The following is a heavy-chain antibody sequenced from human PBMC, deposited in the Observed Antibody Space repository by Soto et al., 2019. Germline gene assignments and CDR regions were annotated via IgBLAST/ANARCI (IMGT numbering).Heavy chain of an antibody. J-gene: IGHJ6*02. CDR1: GGSFSGYY. Sequence: SETLSLTCAVYGGSFSGYYWSWIRQPPGKGLEWIGEINHSGSTNYNPSLKSRVTISVDTSKNQFSLKLSSVTAADTAVYYCARVGKYYYDSSGYYYVHYYYGMDVWGQGTTVTV. CDR3: ARVGKYYYDSSGYYYVHYYYGMDV. D-gene: IGHD3-22*01. CDR2: INHSGST. V-gene: IGHV4-34*01.